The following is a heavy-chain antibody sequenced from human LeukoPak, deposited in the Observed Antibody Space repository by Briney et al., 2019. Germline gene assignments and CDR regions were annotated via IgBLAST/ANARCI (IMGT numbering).Heavy chain of an antibody. Sequence: ASVKVSCKASGYTFTGYYMHWVRQAPGQGLEWMGIINPSGGSTSYAQKFQGRVTMTRDTSSSTVYMELSSLRSEDTALYYCARGDSSGFLDYWGQGTLVTVSS. CDR3: ARGDSSGFLDY. CDR2: INPSGGST. D-gene: IGHD6-19*01. J-gene: IGHJ4*02. CDR1: GYTFTGYY. V-gene: IGHV1-46*01.